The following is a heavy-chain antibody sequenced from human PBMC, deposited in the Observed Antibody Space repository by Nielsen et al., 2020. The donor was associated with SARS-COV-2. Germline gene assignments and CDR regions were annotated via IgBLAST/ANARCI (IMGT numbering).Heavy chain of an antibody. Sequence: SETLSLTCTVSGGSISSGGYYWSWIRQHPGKGLEWIGYIYYSGSTYYNPSLKSRVTISVDTSKNQFSLKLSSVTAADTAVYYCASSIAVAVPHSDYWGQGTLVTVSS. CDR1: GGSISSGGYY. CDR3: ASSIAVAVPHSDY. J-gene: IGHJ4*02. V-gene: IGHV4-31*03. CDR2: IYYSGST. D-gene: IGHD6-19*01.